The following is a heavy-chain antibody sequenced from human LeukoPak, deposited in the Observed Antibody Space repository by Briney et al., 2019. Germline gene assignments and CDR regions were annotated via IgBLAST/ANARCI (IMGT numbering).Heavy chain of an antibody. D-gene: IGHD3-3*01. CDR2: IYYSGST. CDR3: ATTPNYDFWSGYPTYYYYYMDV. J-gene: IGHJ6*03. V-gene: IGHV4-39*01. CDR1: GGSISSSSYY. Sequence: SETLSLTCTVSGGSISSSSYYWGWIRQPPGRGLEWIGSIYYSGSTYYNPSLKSRVTISVDTSKNQFSLKLSSVTAADTAVYYCATTPNYDFWSGYPTYYYYYMDVWGKGTTVTVSS.